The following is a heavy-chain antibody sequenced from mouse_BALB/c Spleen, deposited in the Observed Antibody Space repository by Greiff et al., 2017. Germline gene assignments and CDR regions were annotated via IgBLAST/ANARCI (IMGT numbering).Heavy chain of an antibody. Sequence: EVKLVESGPSLVKPSQTLSLTCSVTGDSITSGYWNWIRKFPGNKLEYMGYISYSGSTYYNPSLKSRISITRDTSKNQYYLQLNSVTTEDTATYYCARWGGNYVNAMDYWGQGTSVTVSS. CDR3: ARWGGNYVNAMDY. CDR1: GDSITSGY. J-gene: IGHJ4*01. D-gene: IGHD2-1*01. V-gene: IGHV3-8*02. CDR2: ISYSGST.